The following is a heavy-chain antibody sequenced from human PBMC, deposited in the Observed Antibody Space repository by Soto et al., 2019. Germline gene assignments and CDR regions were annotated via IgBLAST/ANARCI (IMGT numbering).Heavy chain of an antibody. J-gene: IGHJ5*02. CDR3: AGQTFTIAAASYGRSNWFDP. Sequence: SETLSLTCTASGGSITSSSHFWGWVRQPPGKGLEWIGTIYFTGNTYYTPSLKSRLTMSIDTSKSEFSLRLNSVTAADTAVYYCAGQTFTIAAASYGRSNWFDPWGPGTLVTVSS. V-gene: IGHV4-39*01. D-gene: IGHD6-25*01. CDR2: IYFTGNT. CDR1: GGSITSSSHF.